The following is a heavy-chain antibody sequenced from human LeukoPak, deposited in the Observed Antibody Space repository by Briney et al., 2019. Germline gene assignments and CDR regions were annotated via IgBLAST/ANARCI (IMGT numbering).Heavy chain of an antibody. D-gene: IGHD2-2*01. Sequence: GGSLRLSCAASGFTFSSYSMNWVRQAPGKGLEWVSSISSSSSYIYYADSVKGRFTISRDNAKNSLYLQMNSLRAEDTAVYYCARDRGIVVVPAATFDYWGQGTLVTVSS. V-gene: IGHV3-21*01. CDR3: ARDRGIVVVPAATFDY. CDR2: ISSSSSYI. CDR1: GFTFSSYS. J-gene: IGHJ4*02.